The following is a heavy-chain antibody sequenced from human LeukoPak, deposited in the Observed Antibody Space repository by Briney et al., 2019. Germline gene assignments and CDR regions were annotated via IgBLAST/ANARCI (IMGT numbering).Heavy chain of an antibody. J-gene: IGHJ4*02. CDR3: ARVSGRLERQSDLDF. CDR2: IDPSSYYI. V-gene: IGHV3-21*01. Sequence: PGGSLRLSCATSGFTFSTYSVNWVRQAPGKGLEWVSSIDPSSYYIYYGDSVKGRFAISRDNAKNSLYLQINSLRAEDTAVYYCARVSGRLERQSDLDFWGQGTLVTVSS. CDR1: GFTFSTYS. D-gene: IGHD1-1*01.